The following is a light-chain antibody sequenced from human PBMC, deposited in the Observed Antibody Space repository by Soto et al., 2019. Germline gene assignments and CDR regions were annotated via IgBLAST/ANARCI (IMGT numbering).Light chain of an antibody. V-gene: IGKV1-16*01. CDR3: QQYQGFPFT. CDR1: QGISDY. CDR2: SSS. J-gene: IGKJ2*01. Sequence: DIQMTQSPSSLSASVGDRVTITCRASQGISDYLAWYQQKPGRAPKLLIYSSSSLESGVPSRFSGSGSGSEFTLTISSLQSDDFATYYCQQYQGFPFTFGQGTKLEI.